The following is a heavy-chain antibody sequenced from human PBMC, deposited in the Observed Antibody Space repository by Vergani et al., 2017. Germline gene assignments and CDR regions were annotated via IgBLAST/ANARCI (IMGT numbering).Heavy chain of an antibody. CDR2: ISSRGET. V-gene: IGHV3-66*01. D-gene: IGHD5-18*01. CDR1: GFAVGSNY. Sequence: EVQLVESVGGLVQPGGSLRLSCAASGFAVGSNYMSWVRQAPEKGLEWVSVISSRGETYYADSVKVRITISRDISKNTVYLQMNSLRPEDTAVYYCARSGYTYGRDFEYWGQGTLVTVSS. CDR3: ARSGYTYGRDFEY. J-gene: IGHJ4*02.